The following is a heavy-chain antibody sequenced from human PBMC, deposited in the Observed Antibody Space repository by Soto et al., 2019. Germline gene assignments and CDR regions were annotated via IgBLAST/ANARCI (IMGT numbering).Heavy chain of an antibody. CDR2: ITSSSSHT. D-gene: IGHD3-3*01. J-gene: IGHJ3*01. CDR1: GFTFSSYS. Sequence: EVQLVESGGGLVKPGGSLRLSCAASGFTFSSYSMNWVRQAPGKGLEWVSSITSSSSHTYYADSVKGRFTISRDNTNNSLYLQMNSLRAEDTAVYYCARDGRIFGVVKTPHDAVDFWGQGTMVTVSS. V-gene: IGHV3-21*01. CDR3: ARDGRIFGVVKTPHDAVDF.